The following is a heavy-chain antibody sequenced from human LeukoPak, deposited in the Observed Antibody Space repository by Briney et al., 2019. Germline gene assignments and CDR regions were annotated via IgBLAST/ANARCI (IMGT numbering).Heavy chain of an antibody. D-gene: IGHD3-10*01. CDR2: IYYSGST. CDR1: GGSISSYY. CDR3: ARHSGFGEADY. J-gene: IGHJ4*02. Sequence: SETLSLTCTVSGGSISSYYWSWIRQPPGKGLEWIGYIYYSGSTNYNPSLKSRVTISVDTSKNQFSLKLSSVSAADTAVYYCARHSGFGEADYWGQGTLVTVSS. V-gene: IGHV4-59*08.